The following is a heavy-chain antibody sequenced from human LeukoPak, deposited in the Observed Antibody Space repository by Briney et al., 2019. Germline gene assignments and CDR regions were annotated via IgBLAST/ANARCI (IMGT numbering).Heavy chain of an antibody. CDR1: GASISSYY. D-gene: IGHD3-22*01. CDR2: INTSGST. V-gene: IGHV4-4*07. J-gene: IGHJ4*02. CDR3: ARDTYYYDSSGYYRLDY. Sequence: SETLSLTCTVSGASISSYYWSWIRQPAGKGLEWIGRINTSGSTNYNPSLKSRVTMSLDTSKKQFSLKLTSVTAADTAVYYCARDTYYYDSSGYYRLDYWGQGTLVTVSS.